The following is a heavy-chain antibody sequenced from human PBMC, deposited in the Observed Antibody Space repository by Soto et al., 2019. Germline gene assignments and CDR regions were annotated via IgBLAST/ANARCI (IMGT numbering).Heavy chain of an antibody. CDR3: AKVPYGSGSYYNRRKPRYYFDY. CDR2: ISSSGGST. CDR1: GFTFSSYA. J-gene: IGHJ4*02. D-gene: IGHD3-10*01. Sequence: PGGSLRLSCAASGFTFSSYAMSWVRQAPGKGLEWVSAISSSGGSTYYADSVKGRFTISRDNSKNTLYLQMNSLRAEDTAVYYCAKVPYGSGSYYNRRKPRYYFDYWGQGTLVTVSS. V-gene: IGHV3-23*01.